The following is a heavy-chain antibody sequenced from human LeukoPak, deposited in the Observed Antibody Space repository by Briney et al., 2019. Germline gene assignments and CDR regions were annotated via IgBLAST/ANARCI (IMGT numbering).Heavy chain of an antibody. Sequence: APVKGSCKASGYTFTGYYIHWVRQAPGPGLEWMGRINPNSGGTNYAQKFQGRVTMTRDTSISTAYMELSRLRSDDTAVYYCARGLSYGPRGHWGQGTLVTVSS. CDR3: ARGLSYGPRGH. V-gene: IGHV1-2*06. J-gene: IGHJ4*02. D-gene: IGHD5-18*01. CDR2: INPNSGGT. CDR1: GYTFTGYY.